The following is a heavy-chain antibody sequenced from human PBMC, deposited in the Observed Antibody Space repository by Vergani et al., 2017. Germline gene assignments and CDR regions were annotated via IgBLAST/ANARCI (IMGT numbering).Heavy chain of an antibody. Sequence: QVQPQESGPGLVKPSQTLSLTCTVSGGSISSGGYYWSWIRQHPGKGLEWIGYIYYSGSTYYNPSLKSRVTISVDTSKNQFSLKLSSVTAADTAVYYCARDARLGYGDYGGVFDYWGQGTLVTVSS. CDR2: IYYSGST. D-gene: IGHD4-17*01. J-gene: IGHJ4*02. CDR3: ARDARLGYGDYGGVFDY. V-gene: IGHV4-31*03. CDR1: GGSISSGGYY.